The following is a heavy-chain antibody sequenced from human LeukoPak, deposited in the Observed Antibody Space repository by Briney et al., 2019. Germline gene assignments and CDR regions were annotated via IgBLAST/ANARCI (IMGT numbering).Heavy chain of an antibody. J-gene: IGHJ3*02. CDR3: VIHLTGENAFDI. CDR1: GCTFSSYE. V-gene: IGHV3-13*01. CDR2: IGTVGDT. Sequence: GESLTLSCAASGCTFSSYEMHWVRQATGKGLEWVSAIGTVGDTYYPDSVKGRFTISREDAKNSLYLEMRSLRAGDTAVYYCVIHLTGENAFDIWGEGTMVTVSS. D-gene: IGHD3-16*01.